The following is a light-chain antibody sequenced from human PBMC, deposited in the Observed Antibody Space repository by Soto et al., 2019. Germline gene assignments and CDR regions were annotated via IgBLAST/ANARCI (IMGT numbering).Light chain of an antibody. CDR3: QQHNQWPIT. J-gene: IGKJ5*01. CDR2: YIS. CDR1: QTVINK. V-gene: IGKV3D-15*01. Sequence: EIVMTQSPATLSVSPGERATLSCRASQTVINKLAWFQQEPGQAPRLLIYYISTRATGIPDGFSGSGSGTEFTLTINSLQSEDSAVYYCQQHNQWPITFGQGTRLEIK.